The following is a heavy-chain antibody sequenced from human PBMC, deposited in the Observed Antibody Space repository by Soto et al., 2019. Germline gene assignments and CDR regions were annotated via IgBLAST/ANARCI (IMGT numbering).Heavy chain of an antibody. V-gene: IGHV3-7*01. Sequence: EVQLVESGGVLVQPGGSLRVSCAASGFTFSTSWMNWVRQAPGKGLEWVANINGDGSEEYYVDSVRVRFTISRDNVKNSLFLQLNSLRAEDTAVYYCAAGFPPDYWGQGTLVTVSS. CDR2: INGDGSEE. CDR3: AAGFPPDY. CDR1: GFTFSTSW. J-gene: IGHJ4*02. D-gene: IGHD3-10*01.